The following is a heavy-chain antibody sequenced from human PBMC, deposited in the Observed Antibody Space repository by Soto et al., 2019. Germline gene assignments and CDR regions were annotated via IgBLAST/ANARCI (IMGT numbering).Heavy chain of an antibody. Sequence: QRLSCAASGFTFRSYEMNWVRQAPGKGLEWVSYITGSGSTKYYADSVKGRFTISRDNAKNSLYPQMNSLRAEDTAVYYCARVYDSSGYYYVFGYWGQGTLVTVSS. V-gene: IGHV3-48*03. CDR1: GFTFRSYE. CDR2: ITGSGSTK. CDR3: ARVYDSSGYYYVFGY. D-gene: IGHD3-22*01. J-gene: IGHJ4*02.